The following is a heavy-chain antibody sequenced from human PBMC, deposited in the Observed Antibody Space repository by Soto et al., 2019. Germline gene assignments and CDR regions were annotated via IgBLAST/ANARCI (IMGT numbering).Heavy chain of an antibody. J-gene: IGHJ6*02. CDR3: ARSIVVVVAATPLGRYGMDV. CDR1: GYTFTGYY. V-gene: IGHV1-2*02. CDR2: INPNSGGT. D-gene: IGHD2-15*01. Sequence: WASVKVSCKASGYTFTGYYMHWVRQAPGQGLEWMGWINPNSGGTNYAQKFQGRVTMTRDTSISTAYMELSRLRSDDTAVYYCARSIVVVVAATPLGRYGMDVWGQGTAVTVSS.